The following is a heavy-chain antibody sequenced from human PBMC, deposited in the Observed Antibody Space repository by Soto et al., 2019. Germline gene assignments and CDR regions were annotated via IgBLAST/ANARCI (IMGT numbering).Heavy chain of an antibody. CDR2: INAGNGNT. V-gene: IGHV1-3*01. Sequence: QVQLVQSGAEVKKPGASVKVSCKASGYTFTSYAMHWVRQAPGQRLEWMGWINAGNGNTKYSQKFQGRVTITRDTSASTAYMELSSLRSEDTAVYYCARRGSSSSGYYYYYYMDVWGKGTTVTVSS. CDR1: GYTFTSYA. CDR3: ARRGSSSSGYYYYYYMDV. D-gene: IGHD6-6*01. J-gene: IGHJ6*03.